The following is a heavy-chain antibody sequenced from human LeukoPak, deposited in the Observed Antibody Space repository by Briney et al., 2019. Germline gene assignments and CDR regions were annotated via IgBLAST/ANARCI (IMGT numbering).Heavy chain of an antibody. V-gene: IGHV3-23*01. CDR3: ARDIYGSGPPVGDAIDY. Sequence: GGSLTLSCAASGFTFSSYAMSWVRQAPGKGLEWVSAISGSGGSTYYADSVKGRFTISRDNSKNTLYLQMNSLRAEDTAVYYSARDIYGSGPPVGDAIDYWGQGTLVTVSS. J-gene: IGHJ4*02. CDR2: ISGSGGST. D-gene: IGHD3-10*01. CDR1: GFTFSSYA.